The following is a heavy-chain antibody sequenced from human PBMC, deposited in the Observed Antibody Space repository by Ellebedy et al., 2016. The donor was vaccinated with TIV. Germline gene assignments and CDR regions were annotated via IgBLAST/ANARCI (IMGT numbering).Heavy chain of an antibody. CDR3: ATPGYCSGGVCLHDGFDV. D-gene: IGHD2-15*01. CDR2: ITVLDGNT. Sequence: ASVKVSCXASGFSFTNRYLHWVRQAPGQALEWVGWITVLDGNTNYAQRFQDRVTFTGDRSMSTAYMELSSLRSEDTAMYYCATPGYCSGGVCLHDGFDVWGQGTTVTVSS. J-gene: IGHJ3*01. CDR1: GFSFTNRY. V-gene: IGHV1-45*02.